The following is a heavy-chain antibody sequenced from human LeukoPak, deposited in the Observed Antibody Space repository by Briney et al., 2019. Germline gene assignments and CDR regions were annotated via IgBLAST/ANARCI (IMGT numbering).Heavy chain of an antibody. CDR1: GFTFSSYA. D-gene: IGHD1-26*01. CDR3: ARASGSSTTNWFDP. CDR2: ISGSGVST. V-gene: IGHV3-23*01. Sequence: GGSLRLSCAASGFTFSSYAMSWVRQAPGKGLEWVSAISGSGVSTYYADSVKGRFTFSRDNSKNTLSLQMNSLRAEDTAVYYCARASGSSTTNWFDPWGQGTLVTVSS. J-gene: IGHJ5*02.